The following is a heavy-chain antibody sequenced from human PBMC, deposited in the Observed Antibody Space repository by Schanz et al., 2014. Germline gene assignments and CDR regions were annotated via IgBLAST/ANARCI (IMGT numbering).Heavy chain of an antibody. CDR2: MIGSGSSV. CDR1: GFTVSNSY. J-gene: IGHJ4*02. V-gene: IGHV3-23*01. Sequence: EVQLLESGGGLVQPGGSLRLSCSASGFTVSNSYIHWVRQAPGKGLEWVSRMIGSGSSVFYADSVKGRFIVSRDNSKNTLYLEMNRLRVDDTATYYCVKTDAGWRFDYWGQGTLVIVSS. D-gene: IGHD6-19*01. CDR3: VKTDAGWRFDY.